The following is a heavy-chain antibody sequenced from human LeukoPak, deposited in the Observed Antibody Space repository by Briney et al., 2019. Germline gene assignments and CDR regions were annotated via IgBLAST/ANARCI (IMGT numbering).Heavy chain of an antibody. CDR1: GASISSADHW. D-gene: IGHD1-26*01. CDR2: IYNSGSI. CDR3: ARQIARGLWAFDS. Sequence: PSETLSLTCSVSGASISSADHWWAWIRQSPGMGLEWIGSIYNSGSINYNPSLKSRLTISVETSRNQFSLRLNSLTAAETAVYYCARQIARGLWAFDSWGQGSLVTVTS. V-gene: IGHV4-39*01. J-gene: IGHJ4*02.